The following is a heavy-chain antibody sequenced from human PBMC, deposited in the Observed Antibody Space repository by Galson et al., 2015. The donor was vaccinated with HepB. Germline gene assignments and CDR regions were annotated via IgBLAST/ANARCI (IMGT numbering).Heavy chain of an antibody. D-gene: IGHD6-19*01. CDR1: GGSISSSSYY. Sequence: LSLTCTVSGGSISSSSYYWGWIRQPPGRGLEWIGSIFYSGSTYYNPSLKSRVTISVDTSKNQFSLKLRSVTAADTAMYYCARDPLAVTAPEDYWGQGTLVTVSS. CDR2: IFYSGST. J-gene: IGHJ4*02. V-gene: IGHV4-39*07. CDR3: ARDPLAVTAPEDY.